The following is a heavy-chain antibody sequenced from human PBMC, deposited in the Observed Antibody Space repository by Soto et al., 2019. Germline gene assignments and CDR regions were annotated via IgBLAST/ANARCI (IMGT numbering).Heavy chain of an antibody. J-gene: IGHJ4*02. CDR2: ISSSSSYI. V-gene: IGHV3-21*01. Sequence: EVQLVESGGGLVKPGGSLRLSCAASGFTFSSYSMNWVRQAPGKGLEWVSSISSSSSYIYYADSVKGRFTISRDNTKNSLYLQMNSLRAEDTAVYYCARGHYYDSSGYSHWGQGTLVTVSS. CDR1: GFTFSSYS. CDR3: ARGHYYDSSGYSH. D-gene: IGHD3-22*01.